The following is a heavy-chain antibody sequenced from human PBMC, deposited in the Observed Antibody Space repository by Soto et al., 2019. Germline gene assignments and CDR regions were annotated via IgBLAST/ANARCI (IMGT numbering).Heavy chain of an antibody. D-gene: IGHD6-25*01. V-gene: IGHV3-23*01. Sequence: GGSLRLSCAASGFTFSSYAMSWVRQAPGKGLEWVSGVNSNGITTHYADSVKGRFTISRDNSANTLSLQMNSLRAEDTAIYFCAKTIGQSGSPNYWGQGTLVTVSS. CDR3: AKTIGQSGSPNY. CDR1: GFTFSSYA. CDR2: VNSNGITT. J-gene: IGHJ4*02.